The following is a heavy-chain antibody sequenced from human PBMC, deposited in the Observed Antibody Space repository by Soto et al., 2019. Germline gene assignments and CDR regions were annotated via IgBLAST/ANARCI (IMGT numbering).Heavy chain of an antibody. CDR1: GGSISSYY. Sequence: TSEILSLSCTVAGGSISSYYWSWIRQPPGKGLEWIGYIYYSGSTNYNPSLKSRVTISVDTSKNQFSLKLSSVTAADTAVYYCARRYGWNFDYWGQGTLVTVSS. CDR2: IYYSGST. D-gene: IGHD6-19*01. V-gene: IGHV4-59*08. CDR3: ARRYGWNFDY. J-gene: IGHJ4*02.